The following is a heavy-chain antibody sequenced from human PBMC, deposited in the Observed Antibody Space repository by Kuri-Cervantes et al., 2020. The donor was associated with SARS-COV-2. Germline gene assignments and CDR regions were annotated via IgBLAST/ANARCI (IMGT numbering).Heavy chain of an antibody. J-gene: IGHJ4*02. D-gene: IGHD6-19*01. CDR1: GFTFSSYS. CDR3: AKVPVGAVAGTDEYYFDY. Sequence: GESLKISCAASGFTFSSYSMNWVRHAPGKGLEWVSYISSSSSTIYYADSVKGRFTISRDNAKNSLYLQMNSLRAEDTAVYYCAKVPVGAVAGTDEYYFDYWGQGTLVTVSS. V-gene: IGHV3-48*01. CDR2: ISSSSSTI.